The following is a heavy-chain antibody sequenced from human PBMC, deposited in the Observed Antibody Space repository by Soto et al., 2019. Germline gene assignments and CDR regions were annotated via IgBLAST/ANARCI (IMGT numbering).Heavy chain of an antibody. J-gene: IGHJ5*02. Sequence: ASVKVSCKASGYTFTGYYMHWLRQSPGQGLEWMGWINPNSGGTNYAQKFQGRVTMTRDTSISTAYMELSRLRSDDTAVYYCARSYSSSRGGWFDPWGQGTLVTVSS. CDR2: INPNSGGT. CDR1: GYTFTGYY. CDR3: ARSYSSSRGGWFDP. D-gene: IGHD6-6*01. V-gene: IGHV1-2*02.